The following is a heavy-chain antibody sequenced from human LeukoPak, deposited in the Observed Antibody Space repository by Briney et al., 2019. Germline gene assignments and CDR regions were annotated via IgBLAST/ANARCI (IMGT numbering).Heavy chain of an antibody. CDR1: GGSFSGYY. V-gene: IGHV4-34*01. CDR3: ARGRTTGTTKGYDY. CDR2: INHSGST. D-gene: IGHD1-7*01. J-gene: IGHJ4*02. Sequence: SETLSLTCAVYGGSFSGYYWSWIRRPPGKGLEWIGEINHSGSTNYNPSLKSRVTISVDTSKNQFSLKLSSVTAADTAVYYCARGRTTGTTKGYDYWGQGTLVTVSS.